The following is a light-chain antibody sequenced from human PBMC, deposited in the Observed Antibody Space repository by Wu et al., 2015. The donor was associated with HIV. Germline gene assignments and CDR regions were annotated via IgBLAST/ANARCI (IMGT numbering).Light chain of an antibody. CDR1: QTIANK. CDR3: QQYKNWPPFT. CDR2: ETS. V-gene: IGKV3-15*01. J-gene: IGKJ5*01. Sequence: EIVMTQSPATLSVSPGQRVTLSCRPSQTIANKLAWYQQRPGQGPRLLIYETSTRATGIPARFSGRGSGTEFTLTISDMQSEDFAVYYCQQYKNWPPFTFGQGTRL.